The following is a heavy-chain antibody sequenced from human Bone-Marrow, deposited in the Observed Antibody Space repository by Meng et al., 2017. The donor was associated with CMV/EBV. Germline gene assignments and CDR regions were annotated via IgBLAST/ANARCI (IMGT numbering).Heavy chain of an antibody. Sequence: SVKVSCKASGYTFTGYYMHWVRQAPGQGLEWMGGIIPIFGTANYAQKFQGRVTITTDESTSTAYMELSSLRSEDTAVYYCARDIVRWVDSSSWTWYYYGMDVWGQGTTVTVSS. CDR2: IIPIFGTA. V-gene: IGHV1-69*05. CDR3: ARDIVRWVDSSSWTWYYYGMDV. J-gene: IGHJ6*02. CDR1: GYTFTGYY. D-gene: IGHD6-13*01.